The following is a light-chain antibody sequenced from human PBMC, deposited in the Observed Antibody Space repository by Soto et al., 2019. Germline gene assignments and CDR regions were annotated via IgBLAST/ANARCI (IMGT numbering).Light chain of an antibody. CDR1: QSVSTN. CDR3: QQYNNWPRT. Sequence: EIVLTQSPGTLSWSSGERATLSCGASQSVSTNLAWYQQKTGQAPRLLIHGATTRATGIPARFSGSGSGTEFTLTISSLRSEDFAVYYCQQYNNWPRTFGQGTKVDI. V-gene: IGKV3-15*01. CDR2: GAT. J-gene: IGKJ1*01.